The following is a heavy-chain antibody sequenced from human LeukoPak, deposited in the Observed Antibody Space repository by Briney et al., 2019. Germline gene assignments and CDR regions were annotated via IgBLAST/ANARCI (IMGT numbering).Heavy chain of an antibody. CDR2: LSHDGNNE. Sequence: GGSLRLSCAASGFTFSSYGMHWVRQAPGKGLEWVAALSHDGNNEFYADSVKGRFTISRDNSKSTLYLQMNSLRAGDTATFYCAKDNYYGSSAVIDYWGQGALVTVSS. CDR3: AKDNYYGSSAVIDY. CDR1: GFTFSSYG. J-gene: IGHJ4*02. V-gene: IGHV3-30*18. D-gene: IGHD3-22*01.